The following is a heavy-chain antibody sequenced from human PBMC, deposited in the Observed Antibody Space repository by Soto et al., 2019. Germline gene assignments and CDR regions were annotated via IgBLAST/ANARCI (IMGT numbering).Heavy chain of an antibody. D-gene: IGHD3-10*01. CDR1: GFTFSSYA. V-gene: IGHV3-23*01. J-gene: IGHJ4*02. CDR3: ASRSQGTYYYGSGTFDY. Sequence: GGSLRLSCAASGFTFSSYAMSWVRQAPGKGLEWVSAISGSGGSTYYADSVKGRFTISRDNSKNTLYLQMNSLRAEDTAVYYCASRSQGTYYYGSGTFDYWGQGTLVTVSS. CDR2: ISGSGGST.